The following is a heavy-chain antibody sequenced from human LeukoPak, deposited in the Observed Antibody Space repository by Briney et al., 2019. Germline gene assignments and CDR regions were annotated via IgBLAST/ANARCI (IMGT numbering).Heavy chain of an antibody. V-gene: IGHV4-59*01. D-gene: IGHD6-13*01. Sequence: SETLSLTCTVSGVSISSYYWSWIRQPPGKGLEWIEYIYYSGTTNYNPSLKSRVTISVDTSKNQFSLKLSSVTAADTAVYYCARGVYIAAAQYGYWGQGTLVTVSS. CDR3: ARGVYIAAAQYGY. CDR2: IYYSGTT. J-gene: IGHJ4*02. CDR1: GVSISSYY.